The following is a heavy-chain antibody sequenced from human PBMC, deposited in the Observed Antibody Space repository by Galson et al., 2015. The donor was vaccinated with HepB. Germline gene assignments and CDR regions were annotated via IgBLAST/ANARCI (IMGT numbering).Heavy chain of an antibody. V-gene: IGHV2-70*04. CDR1: GFSLSTTAMR. Sequence: PAPGNPTQTLTLTCTFSGFSLSTTAMRVTGLRQPPGKALVWLARLDWDDDKFYNTSLKTRLTISKDTSKNQVVLTMTNMDTVDNSTYCSARGTNPNNFDYWGQGTLVTVSS. D-gene: IGHD1/OR15-1a*01. CDR2: LDWDDDK. CDR3: ARGTNPNNFDY. J-gene: IGHJ4*02.